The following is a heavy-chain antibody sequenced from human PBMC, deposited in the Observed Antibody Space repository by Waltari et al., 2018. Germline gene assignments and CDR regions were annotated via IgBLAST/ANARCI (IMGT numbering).Heavy chain of an antibody. V-gene: IGHV3-48*03. D-gene: IGHD6-19*01. Sequence: EVQLVDSGGGLVQPGGSLRVSCPASGFTFSNYDMNWVRQAPGKGLEWVSYISSSGISVYYADSVRGRFTISRDNAKNSLYLQMNSLRAEDTAVYYCAREAVAGIGDYFDCWGQGTLVTASS. CDR3: AREAVAGIGDYFDC. CDR2: ISSSGISV. CDR1: GFTFSNYD. J-gene: IGHJ4*02.